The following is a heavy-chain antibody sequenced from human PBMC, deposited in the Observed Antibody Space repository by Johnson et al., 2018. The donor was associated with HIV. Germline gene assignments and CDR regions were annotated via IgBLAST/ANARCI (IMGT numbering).Heavy chain of an antibody. CDR1: GFTFSSYW. D-gene: IGHD6-19*01. CDR3: ARIPGSGWEHDAFDI. J-gene: IGHJ3*02. Sequence: VQLVESGGGLVQPGGSLRLSCAASGFTFSSYWMTWVRQAPGKGLAWVANIKQDGSEPHYVDSVKGRFTISRDNAKNSLYLQMNSLRAEDTAVYYCARIPGSGWEHDAFDIWGQGTLVTVSS. CDR2: IKQDGSEP. V-gene: IGHV3-7*04.